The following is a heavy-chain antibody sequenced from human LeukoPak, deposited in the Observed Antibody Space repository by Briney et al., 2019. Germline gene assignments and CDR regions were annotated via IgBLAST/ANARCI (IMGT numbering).Heavy chain of an antibody. J-gene: IGHJ5*02. CDR2: ISYDGSNK. D-gene: IGHD1-26*01. CDR3: AKRPSIIVGVSNWFDP. CDR1: GFTFSSYG. V-gene: IGHV3-30*18. Sequence: PGRSLRLSCAASGFTFSSYGMRWVRQAPGKGLEWVAVISYDGSNKYYADSVKGRFTISRDNSKDTLYLQMNSLRDEDTAVYYCAKRPSIIVGVSNWFDPWDQGTLVTVSS.